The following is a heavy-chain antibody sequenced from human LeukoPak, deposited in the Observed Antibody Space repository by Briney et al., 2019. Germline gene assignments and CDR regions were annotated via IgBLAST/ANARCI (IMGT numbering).Heavy chain of an antibody. V-gene: IGHV4-59*01. D-gene: IGHD4-11*01. CDR2: IYYSGST. CDR1: GGSISSYY. Sequence: SETQSLTCTVSGGSISSYYWSWIRQPPGKGLEWIGYIYYSGSTNYNPSLKSRVTISVDTSKNQFSLKLSSVTAADTAVYYCARGTTVIGYYYYGMDVWGQGTTVTVSS. J-gene: IGHJ6*02. CDR3: ARGTTVIGYYYYGMDV.